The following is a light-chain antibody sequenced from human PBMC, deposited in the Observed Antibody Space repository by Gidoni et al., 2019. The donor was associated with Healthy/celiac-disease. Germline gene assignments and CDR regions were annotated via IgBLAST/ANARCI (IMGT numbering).Light chain of an antibody. CDR1: SSNIGSNT. Sequence: QSVLTQPPSASGTPGQGVTISCSGSSSNIGSNTVNWYQQLPGTAPKLLIYSNKQRPSGVPDRFSGSKSGTSATLAISGLQSEDEADYYCAAWDDSLNGVVFGGGTKLTV. J-gene: IGLJ2*01. CDR2: SNK. V-gene: IGLV1-44*01. CDR3: AAWDDSLNGVV.